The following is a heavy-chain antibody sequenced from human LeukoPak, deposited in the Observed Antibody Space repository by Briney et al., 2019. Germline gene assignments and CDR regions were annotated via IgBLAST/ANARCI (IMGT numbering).Heavy chain of an antibody. V-gene: IGHV4-59*01. D-gene: IGHD5-24*01. CDR1: GRSISSFY. J-gene: IGHJ4*02. CDR3: ARVGYNSVYFDY. Sequence: SETLSLTCTVSGRSISSFYWSWIRQPPGKGLEWIGYIYYSGSTNYNPSLKSRVTISVDTSKNQFSLKLSSVTAADTAVYYCARVGYNSVYFDYWGQGTLVTVSS. CDR2: IYYSGST.